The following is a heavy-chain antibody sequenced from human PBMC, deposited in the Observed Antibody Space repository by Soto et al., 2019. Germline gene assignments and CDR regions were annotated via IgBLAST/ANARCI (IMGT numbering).Heavy chain of an antibody. Sequence: QVHLVQSGAVVENPGASVKVSCKASGYTFTNFGINWVRQAPGQGLEWMGWITPYNGNANYPQKHQDRITITTDTSTKTDYLELRSLRSDDTAVYFCARARMFSGAHHDYWGQGTRGTVSS. CDR2: ITPYNGNA. CDR3: ARARMFSGAHHDY. J-gene: IGHJ4*02. V-gene: IGHV1-18*04. D-gene: IGHD1-26*01. CDR1: GYTFTNFG.